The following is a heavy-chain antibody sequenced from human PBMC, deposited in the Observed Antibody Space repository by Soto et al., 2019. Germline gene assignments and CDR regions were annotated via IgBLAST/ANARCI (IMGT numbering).Heavy chain of an antibody. D-gene: IGHD3-22*01. J-gene: IGHJ6*02. CDR3: ERENVRPSYYYDSSTDYGMVV. CDR1: GFTFSSYS. CDR2: ISSSSSYI. V-gene: IGHV3-21*01. Sequence: PGGSLRLSCAASGFTFSSYSMNWVRQAPGKGLEWVSSISSSSSYIYYADSVKGRFTISRDNAKNSLYLQMSSLRAEDTAVYYCERENVRPSYYYDSSTDYGMVVWGQVTTVTVSS.